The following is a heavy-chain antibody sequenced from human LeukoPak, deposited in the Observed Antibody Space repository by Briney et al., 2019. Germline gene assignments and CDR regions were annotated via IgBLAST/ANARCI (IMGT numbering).Heavy chain of an antibody. CDR2: INDNGGQR. CDR1: GFAFNNYA. D-gene: IGHD1-26*01. V-gene: IGHV3-23*01. Sequence: PGGSLRLSCAASGFAFNNYAMTWVRQAPGKGLEWVSNINDNGGQRHYADSMKGRFTISRDNSKNTLFLQMDGLRAEDTAVYYCAKTQWKVGATDYFDYWGQGILVTVSS. J-gene: IGHJ4*02. CDR3: AKTQWKVGATDYFDY.